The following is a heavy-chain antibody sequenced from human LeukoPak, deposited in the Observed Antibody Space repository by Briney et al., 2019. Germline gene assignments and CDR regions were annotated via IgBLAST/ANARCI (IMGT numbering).Heavy chain of an antibody. D-gene: IGHD6-13*01. Sequence: ASVKVSCKASGYTFTSYGISWVRQAPGQGLEWMGWISAYNGNTNYAQKFQGRVTMTTGTSTSTAYMELRSLRSDDTAVYYCARGGYSSSWNYYFDYWGQGTLVTVSS. CDR2: ISAYNGNT. CDR3: ARGGYSSSWNYYFDY. J-gene: IGHJ4*02. CDR1: GYTFTSYG. V-gene: IGHV1-18*01.